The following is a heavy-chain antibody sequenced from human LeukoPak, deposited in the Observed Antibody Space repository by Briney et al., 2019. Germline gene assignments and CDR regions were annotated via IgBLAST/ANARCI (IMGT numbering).Heavy chain of an antibody. CDR2: ISSSSSYT. CDR1: GFTFSDYY. D-gene: IGHD6-13*01. CDR3: ARDSRIAAAYFDY. Sequence: GGSLRLSCAASGFTFSDYYMSWIRQAPAKGLEWVSYISSSSSYTNYADSVKGRFTISRDNAKNSLYLHMNSLTAEDTAVYYCARDSRIAAAYFDYWGQGTLVTVSS. V-gene: IGHV3-11*05. J-gene: IGHJ4*02.